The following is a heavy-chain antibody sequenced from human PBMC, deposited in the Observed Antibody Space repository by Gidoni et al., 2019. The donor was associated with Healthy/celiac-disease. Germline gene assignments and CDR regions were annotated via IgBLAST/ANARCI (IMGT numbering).Heavy chain of an antibody. D-gene: IGHD3-10*01. Sequence: QVQLVESGGGGVQPGRSLSLSCAASGFPFSSYGMHWVRQAPGTGLGWVAVISYDGSNKYYADSVKGRFTISRDNSKNTLYLQMNSLRAEDTAVYYCAKEYGSGSYEPSAFDYWGQGTLVTVSS. CDR1: GFPFSSYG. CDR3: AKEYGSGSYEPSAFDY. V-gene: IGHV3-30*18. CDR2: ISYDGSNK. J-gene: IGHJ4*02.